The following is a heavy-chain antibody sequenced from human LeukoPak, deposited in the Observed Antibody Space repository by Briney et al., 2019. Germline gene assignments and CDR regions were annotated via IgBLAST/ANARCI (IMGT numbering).Heavy chain of an antibody. V-gene: IGHV1-8*01. CDR1: GYTFTSYD. CDR2: MNPNSGNT. CDR3: AKGALMPYCSITSCYAANYYYYMDV. J-gene: IGHJ6*03. Sequence: GAPVKVSCKASGYTFTSYDINWVRQATGQGLEWTGWMNPNSGNTGYAQKFQGRVTMTRNTSISTAYMELSSLRSEDTTEYYCAKGALMPYCSITSCYAANYYYYMDVCGKGTTVT. D-gene: IGHD2-2*01.